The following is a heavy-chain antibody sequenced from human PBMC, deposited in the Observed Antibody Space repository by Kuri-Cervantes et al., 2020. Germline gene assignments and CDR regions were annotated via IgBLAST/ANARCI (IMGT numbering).Heavy chain of an antibody. J-gene: IGHJ6*02. CDR2: IIPIFGTA. V-gene: IGHV1-69*13. CDR3: ARASSSSRYYYYGMDV. Sequence: SVKVSCKASGYTFTSYDISWVRQAPGQGLEWMGGIIPIFGTANYAQKFQGRVTITADESTSTAYMELSSLRSEDTAVYYCARASSSSRYYYYGMDVWGQGTTVTVSS. D-gene: IGHD6-6*01. CDR1: GYTFTSYD.